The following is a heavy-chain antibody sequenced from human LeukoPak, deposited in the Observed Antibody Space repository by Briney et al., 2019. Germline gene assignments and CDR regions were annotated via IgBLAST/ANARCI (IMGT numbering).Heavy chain of an antibody. CDR3: ARVGEIPIFGVLIPNWFDP. V-gene: IGHV1-69*13. J-gene: IGHJ5*01. CDR1: GGTFSSYA. Sequence: SVKVSCTASGGTFSSYAISWVRLAPGQGLEWMGGIIPIFGTANYAQKFQGRVTITADESTSTAYMELSSLRSEDTAVYYCARVGEIPIFGVLIPNWFDPWGKEPWSPSPQ. D-gene: IGHD3-3*01. CDR2: IIPIFGTA.